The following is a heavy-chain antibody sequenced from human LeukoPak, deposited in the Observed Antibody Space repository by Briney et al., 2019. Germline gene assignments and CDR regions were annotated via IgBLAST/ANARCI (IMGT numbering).Heavy chain of an antibody. D-gene: IGHD3-3*01. Sequence: ASVKVSCKASRGTFSSYAISWVRQAPGQGLEWMRGIISIFGTANYAQKFQGRVTITADESTSTAYMELSSLRSEDTAVYYCARERGYDFWSGGRPDYWGQGTLVTVSS. CDR2: IISIFGTA. CDR3: ARERGYDFWSGGRPDY. CDR1: RGTFSSYA. J-gene: IGHJ4*02. V-gene: IGHV1-69*13.